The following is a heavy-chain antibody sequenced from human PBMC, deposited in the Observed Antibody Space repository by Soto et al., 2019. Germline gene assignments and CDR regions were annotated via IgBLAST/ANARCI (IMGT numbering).Heavy chain of an antibody. V-gene: IGHV3-33*01. CDR3: ARDQRTYSSGDFQH. Sequence: GGSLRLSCAASGFTFGSYGMHWVRQAPGKGLEWVAIIWSDGGNKYYADSVKGRFTISRDNLKSTLYLEMNSLRDEDTAVYYCARDQRTYSSGDFQHWGQGTLVTVSS. J-gene: IGHJ1*01. D-gene: IGHD6-6*01. CDR1: GFTFGSYG. CDR2: IWSDGGNK.